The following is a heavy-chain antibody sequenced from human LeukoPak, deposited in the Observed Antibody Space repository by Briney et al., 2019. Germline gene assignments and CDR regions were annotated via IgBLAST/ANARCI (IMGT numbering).Heavy chain of an antibody. CDR1: GYTFTSYD. J-gene: IGHJ4*02. D-gene: IGHD5-24*01. Sequence: ASVKVSCKASGYTFTSYDINWVRQATGQGLEWMGWMNPNSGNTGYAQKLQGRVTMTTDTSTSTAYMELRSLRSDDTAVYYCAREKRDGYNKRFDYWGQGTLVTVSS. V-gene: IGHV1-8*01. CDR2: MNPNSGNT. CDR3: AREKRDGYNKRFDY.